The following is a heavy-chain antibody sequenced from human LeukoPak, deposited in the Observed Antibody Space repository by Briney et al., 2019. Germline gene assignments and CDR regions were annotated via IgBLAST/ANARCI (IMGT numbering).Heavy chain of an antibody. V-gene: IGHV3-30*18. J-gene: IGHJ4*02. CDR1: GFSFSSLR. Sequence: GGSLRLSCSASGFSFSSLRMHWVRQAPGKGLEWVAVIPYDGSNKYYADSVKGRFTISRDNSKNTLYLQMNSLRAEDTAVYYCAKDVSYDSSGYYYADYLYPDYWGQGTLVTVSS. CDR3: AKDVSYDSSGYYYADYLYPDY. CDR2: IPYDGSNK. D-gene: IGHD3-22*01.